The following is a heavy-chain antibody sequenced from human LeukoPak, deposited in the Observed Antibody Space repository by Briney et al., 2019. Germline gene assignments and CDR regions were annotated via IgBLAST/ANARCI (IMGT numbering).Heavy chain of an antibody. J-gene: IGHJ3*02. CDR1: GASFSGYY. CDR3: AGCLSYYFDTSGHQVRDAFDI. D-gene: IGHD3-22*01. V-gene: IGHV4-34*01. Sequence: PSETLSLTCAVYGASFSGYYWSWIRQPPGKGLEWIGEINHSGSTNYNPSLKSRVTISVDTSKNQFSLKLSSVTAADTAVYYCAGCLSYYFDTSGHQVRDAFDIWGQGTMVTVSS. CDR2: INHSGST.